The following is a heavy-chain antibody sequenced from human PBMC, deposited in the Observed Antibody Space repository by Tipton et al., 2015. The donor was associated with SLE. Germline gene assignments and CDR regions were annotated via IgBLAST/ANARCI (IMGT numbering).Heavy chain of an antibody. V-gene: IGHV4-31*02. CDR3: ARVRKIGISDFDY. Sequence: NWVRQASGKGLEWIGYIYYSGSTYYNPSLKSRVTISVDASKNQFSLKLSSVTAADTAVYYCARVRKIGISDFDYWGQGTLVTVSS. CDR2: IYYSGST. J-gene: IGHJ4*02. D-gene: IGHD2/OR15-2a*01.